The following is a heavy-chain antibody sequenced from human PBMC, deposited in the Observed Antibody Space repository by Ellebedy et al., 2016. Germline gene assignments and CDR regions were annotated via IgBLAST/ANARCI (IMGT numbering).Heavy chain of an antibody. J-gene: IGHJ5*02. D-gene: IGHD2-15*01. V-gene: IGHV4-59*08. CDR2: FYYSGST. CDR3: ARLQRRVVVVAAYSQNKYNWFDP. CDR1: GGSISSYY. Sequence: SETLSLTCTVSGGSISSYYWSWIRQPPGKGLEWIGYFYYSGSTNYNPSLKSRVTISVDTSKNQFSLKLSSVTAADTAVYYCARLQRRVVVVAAYSQNKYNWFDPWGQGTLVTVSS.